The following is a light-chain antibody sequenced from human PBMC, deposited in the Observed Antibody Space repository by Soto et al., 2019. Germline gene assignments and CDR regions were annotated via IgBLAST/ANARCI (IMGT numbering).Light chain of an antibody. J-gene: IGKJ1*01. V-gene: IGKV3-20*01. CDR1: QSVSSSY. CDR3: QQYGSLGT. Sequence: EIVLTQSPGALSLSPGERATLSCRASQSVSSSYLAWYQQKPGQAPRLLIYGASSRATGIPDRFSGSGSGTDFTLTISRLEPEDFAVYYCQQYGSLGTFGQGTKVDNK. CDR2: GAS.